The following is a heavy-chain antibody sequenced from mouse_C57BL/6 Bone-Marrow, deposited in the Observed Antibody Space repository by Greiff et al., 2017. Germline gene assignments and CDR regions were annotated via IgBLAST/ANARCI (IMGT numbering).Heavy chain of an antibody. CDR3: TRGGITTEYYFDY. CDR1: GFTFSSYA. D-gene: IGHD2-4*01. V-gene: IGHV5S21*01. Sequence: EVKLEESGEGLVKPGGSLKLSCAASGFTFSSYAMSWVRQTPEKRLEWVAYISSGGDYISYADTVKGRFTISRDNARNTLYLQMSSVKSEDTAMYYCTRGGITTEYYFDYWGQGTTLTGSS. J-gene: IGHJ2*01. CDR2: ISSGGDYI.